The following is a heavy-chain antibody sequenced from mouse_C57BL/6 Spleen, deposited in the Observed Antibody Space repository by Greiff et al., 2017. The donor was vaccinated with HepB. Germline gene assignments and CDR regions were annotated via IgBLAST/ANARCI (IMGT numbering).Heavy chain of an antibody. Sequence: VQLQQSGAELVKPGASVKISCKASGYSFSSYWMNSVKQRPGKGLAWIGQIYPGDGDTNYNGKFKGNATLTAYKSSSTAYMQLSSLTSEDSAVYFSARKVHYYGSSYDAMDYWGQGTSVTVSS. D-gene: IGHD1-1*01. J-gene: IGHJ4*01. CDR1: GYSFSSYW. CDR3: ARKVHYYGSSYDAMDY. V-gene: IGHV1-80*01. CDR2: IYPGDGDT.